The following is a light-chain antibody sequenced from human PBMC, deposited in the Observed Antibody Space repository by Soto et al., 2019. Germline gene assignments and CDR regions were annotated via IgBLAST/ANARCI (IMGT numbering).Light chain of an antibody. J-gene: IGLJ3*02. Sequence: QSVLTQPPSVSGAPGQRVTISCTGSSSNIGAGYDVHWYQQVTGTAPKLLIYVNNNRPSGVPDRFSGCKSGTSASLVITGRQAEDEADYYCQSYDSSLSASVFGGGTKLTVL. V-gene: IGLV1-40*01. CDR3: QSYDSSLSASV. CDR2: VNN. CDR1: SSNIGAGYD.